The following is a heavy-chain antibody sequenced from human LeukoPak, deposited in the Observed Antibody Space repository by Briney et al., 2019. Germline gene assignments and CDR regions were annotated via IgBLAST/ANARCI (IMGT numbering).Heavy chain of an antibody. Sequence: GGSLRLSGAASGFTFSTYAMTWVRQAPGKGLEWVSGINSNGDEIYYADSVRGRFTISRDNSNNALYLQMDSLRAEDTAVYYCANWIGSSSRDYWGQGTLVTVSS. CDR2: INSNGDEI. V-gene: IGHV3-23*01. CDR3: ANWIGSSSRDY. D-gene: IGHD6-6*01. CDR1: GFTFSTYA. J-gene: IGHJ4*02.